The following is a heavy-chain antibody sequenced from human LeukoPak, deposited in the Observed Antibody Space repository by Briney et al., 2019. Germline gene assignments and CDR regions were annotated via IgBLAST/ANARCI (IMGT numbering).Heavy chain of an antibody. Sequence: ASVKVSCKASGYTFTSYDINWVRQATGQGLEWVGWMNPNSGNTGYAQKFQGRVTITRNTSISTAYMELSSLRSEDTAVYYCARGIHPMVGYYYMDVWGKGTTVTVSS. V-gene: IGHV1-8*03. J-gene: IGHJ6*03. D-gene: IGHD3-10*02. CDR1: GYTFTSYD. CDR2: MNPNSGNT. CDR3: ARGIHPMVGYYYMDV.